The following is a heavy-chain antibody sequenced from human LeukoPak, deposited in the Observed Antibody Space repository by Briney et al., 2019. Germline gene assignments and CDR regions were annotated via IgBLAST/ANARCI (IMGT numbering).Heavy chain of an antibody. V-gene: IGHV3-23*01. J-gene: IGHJ4*02. CDR3: AVVVAATSFDY. Sequence: GGSLRLSCAASGFTFSSYAMSWVRQAPGKGMEWVSAISGSGGSTYYADSVKGRFTISRDNSKNTLYLQMNSLRAEDTAVYYCAVVVAATSFDYWGQGTLVTVSS. D-gene: IGHD2-15*01. CDR2: ISGSGGST. CDR1: GFTFSSYA.